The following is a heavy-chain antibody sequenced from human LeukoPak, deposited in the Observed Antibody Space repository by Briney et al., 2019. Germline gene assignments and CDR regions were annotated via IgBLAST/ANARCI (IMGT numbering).Heavy chain of an antibody. CDR1: GGSISGYY. Sequence: SETLSLTCTVSGGSISGYYWSWIRQPPGKGLEWIAYMYNSGSTIYNPSLKSRVIMSVDTSKSQFSLRLSSVTAADTAVYYCAKNVGYCSSGGSCYQFGTWGQGTLVTVSA. V-gene: IGHV4-59*01. J-gene: IGHJ5*02. CDR3: AKNVGYCSSGGSCYQFGT. CDR2: MYNSGST. D-gene: IGHD2-15*01.